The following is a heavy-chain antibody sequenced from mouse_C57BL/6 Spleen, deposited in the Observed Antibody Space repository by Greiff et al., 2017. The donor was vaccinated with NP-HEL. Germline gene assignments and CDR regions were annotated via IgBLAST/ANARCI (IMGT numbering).Heavy chain of an antibody. V-gene: IGHV1-52*01. CDR2: IDPSDSET. CDR3: ARLDYYGSSYGYFEV. Sequence: QVQLQQPGAELVRPGSSVKLSCKASGYTFTSYWMHWVKQRPIQGLEWIGNIDPSDSETHYTQKFKDQATLTVDKSSSTADMQLSSLTSEDSAVYYCARLDYYGSSYGYFEVWGTGTTVTVSS. D-gene: IGHD1-1*01. CDR1: GYTFTSYW. J-gene: IGHJ1*03.